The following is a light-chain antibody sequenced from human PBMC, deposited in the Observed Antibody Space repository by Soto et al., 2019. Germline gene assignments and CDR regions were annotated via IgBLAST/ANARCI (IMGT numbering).Light chain of an antibody. Sequence: DIQMTQSPSTLSGSVGDRVSLTCRASQTISSWLAWYQQKPGKAPKLLIYKASTLKSGVPSRFSGRGSGTEFTLTISSXQPDDFATYNCQHYNSYSEAFGQGTKVDIK. V-gene: IGKV1-5*03. CDR2: KAS. CDR1: QTISSW. J-gene: IGKJ1*01. CDR3: QHYNSYSEA.